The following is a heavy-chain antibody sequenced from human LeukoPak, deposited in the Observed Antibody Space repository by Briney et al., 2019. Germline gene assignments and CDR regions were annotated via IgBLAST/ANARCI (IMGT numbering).Heavy chain of an antibody. CDR2: ISYDGSNK. CDR3: ARDPRDYGDYWGNWFDP. CDR1: GFTFSSYG. D-gene: IGHD4-17*01. V-gene: IGHV3-30*03. Sequence: GGSLRLSCAASGFTFSSYGMHWVRQAPGKGLEWVAVISYDGSNKYYADSVKGRFTISRDNSKNTLYLQMNSLRAEDTAVYYCARDPRDYGDYWGNWFDPWGQGTLVTVSS. J-gene: IGHJ5*02.